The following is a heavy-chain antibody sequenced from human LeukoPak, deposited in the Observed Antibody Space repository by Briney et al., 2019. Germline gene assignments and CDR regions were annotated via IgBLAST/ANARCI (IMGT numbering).Heavy chain of an antibody. Sequence: GRSLRLSCAASGFTFDDYAMHWVRQGPGKGLEWVSGINWSGRSIGYADSVKGRFTISRDNTKNSLYLQMNSLRAEDTALYYCAKEHALGELNDAFDIWGLGTMVTVSS. J-gene: IGHJ3*02. CDR2: INWSGRSI. V-gene: IGHV3-9*01. CDR3: AKEHALGELNDAFDI. CDR1: GFTFDDYA. D-gene: IGHD3-10*01.